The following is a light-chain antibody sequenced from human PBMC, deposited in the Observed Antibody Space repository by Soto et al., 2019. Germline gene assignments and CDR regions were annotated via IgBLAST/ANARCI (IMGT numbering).Light chain of an antibody. Sequence: EIVMTQSPATLSVSLGERATLSCRASQSVSSSLAWYQQKPGQPPRLLIYGASTRATGFPARFSGSGSGTEFTLTISSLQSEDFAVYYCQQYNNWWTFGQGTKVDI. J-gene: IGKJ1*01. CDR3: QQYNNWWT. CDR1: QSVSSS. V-gene: IGKV3-15*01. CDR2: GAS.